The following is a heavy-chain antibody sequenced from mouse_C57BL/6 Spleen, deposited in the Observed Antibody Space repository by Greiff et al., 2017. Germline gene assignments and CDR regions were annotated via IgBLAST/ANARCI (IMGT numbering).Heavy chain of an antibody. CDR2: IYPGDGDT. Sequence: QVQLQQSGPELVKPGASVKISCKASGYAFSSSWMNWVKQRPGKGLEWIGRIYPGDGDTNYNGKFKGKATLTADKSSSTAYTQLSSLTSEDSAVYFCARNDYGSPWFAYWGQGTLVTVSA. D-gene: IGHD1-1*01. J-gene: IGHJ3*01. V-gene: IGHV1-82*01. CDR3: ARNDYGSPWFAY. CDR1: GYAFSSSW.